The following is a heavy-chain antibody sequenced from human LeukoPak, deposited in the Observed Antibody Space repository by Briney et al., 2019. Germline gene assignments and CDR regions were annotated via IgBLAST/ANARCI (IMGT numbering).Heavy chain of an antibody. D-gene: IGHD6-13*01. V-gene: IGHV3-74*01. J-gene: IGHJ4*02. Sequence: GGSLRLSCAASGFTFSSYSMNWVRQAPGKGLVWVSRINTDGSSTNYADSVMGRFTISRDNAKNTVYLQMNSLRAEDSAVYYCARERIAAAGRTEDYWGQGTLVTVSS. CDR3: ARERIAAAGRTEDY. CDR2: INTDGSST. CDR1: GFTFSSYS.